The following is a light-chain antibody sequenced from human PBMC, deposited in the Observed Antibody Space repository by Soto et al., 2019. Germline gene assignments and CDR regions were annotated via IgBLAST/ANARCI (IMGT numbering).Light chain of an antibody. Sequence: DIQMTQSPSSLSASVGDRVTITCRASQSISSYLNWYQQKPGKAPKLLIYAASSLQSGVPSRFRGSGSGTDFTLTISSLQPDDFATYYCQQSYSTPWTFGQGTKVEIK. CDR1: QSISSY. CDR2: AAS. CDR3: QQSYSTPWT. J-gene: IGKJ1*01. V-gene: IGKV1-39*01.